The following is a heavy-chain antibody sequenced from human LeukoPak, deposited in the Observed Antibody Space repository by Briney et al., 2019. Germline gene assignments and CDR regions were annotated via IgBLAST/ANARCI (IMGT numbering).Heavy chain of an antibody. Sequence: AGGSLRLSCAASGFTFSNYALNWVRQAPGKGLEWVSGISNSGGTTYYADSVKGRFTISRDNSKNTLYLQMNSLRAEDMAVYYCAKSGCSSTSCYSILSGWLDPWGQGTLVTVSS. CDR3: AKSGCSSTSCYSILSGWLDP. CDR1: GFTFSNYA. J-gene: IGHJ5*02. CDR2: ISNSGGTT. D-gene: IGHD2-2*02. V-gene: IGHV3-23*01.